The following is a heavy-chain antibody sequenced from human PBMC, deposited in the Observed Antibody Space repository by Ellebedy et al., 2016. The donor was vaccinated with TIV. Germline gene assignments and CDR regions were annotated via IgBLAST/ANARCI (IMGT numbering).Heavy chain of an antibody. CDR3: ARGLRFLEWLGPYFDY. CDR2: INHSGST. V-gene: IGHV4-34*01. J-gene: IGHJ4*02. CDR1: GGSFSGYY. Sequence: SETLSLTXAVYGGSFSGYYWSWIRQPPGKGLEWIGEINHSGSTNYNPSLKSRVTISVDTSKNQFSLKLSSVTAADTAVYYCARGLRFLEWLGPYFDYWGQGTLVTVSS. D-gene: IGHD3-3*01.